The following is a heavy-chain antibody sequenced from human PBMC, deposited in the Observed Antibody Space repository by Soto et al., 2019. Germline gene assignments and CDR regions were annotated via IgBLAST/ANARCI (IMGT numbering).Heavy chain of an antibody. Sequence: ASVKVSCKTSGYTFTSYAMHWVRQAPGQRLEWMGWINAGNGNTKYSQKFQGRVTITRDTSASTAYMELSSLRSEDTAVYYCARSRIVVVDFDYWGQGTLVTVSS. J-gene: IGHJ4*02. D-gene: IGHD3-22*01. CDR3: ARSRIVVVDFDY. CDR2: INAGNGNT. CDR1: GYTFTSYA. V-gene: IGHV1-3*01.